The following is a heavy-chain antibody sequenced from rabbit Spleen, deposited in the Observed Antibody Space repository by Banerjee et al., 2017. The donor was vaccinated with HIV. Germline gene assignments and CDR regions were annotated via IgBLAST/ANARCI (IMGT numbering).Heavy chain of an antibody. CDR1: GVSFSANSY. Sequence: QEQLVESGGGLVQPEGSLTLTCTASGVSFSANSYMCWVRQAPGKGLEWIACINVVTGRAVYANWAKGRSTFSKTSSTTVTLQMTSLTVADTATYFCARGSATMTMVITGFYLTLWGPGTLVTVS. J-gene: IGHJ4*01. D-gene: IGHD2-1*01. V-gene: IGHV1S45*01. CDR3: ARGSATMTMVITGFYLTL. CDR2: INVVTGRA.